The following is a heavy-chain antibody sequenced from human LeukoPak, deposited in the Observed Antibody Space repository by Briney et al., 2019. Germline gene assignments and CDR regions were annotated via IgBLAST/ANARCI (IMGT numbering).Heavy chain of an antibody. Sequence: PGGSLRLSCAASGFTFSDYYMSWIRQAPGKGLEWVSYISSSGSTIYYADSVKGRFTISRHNAKNSLYLQMNRLRAEDTAVYYCARDLMGIVYRGAFYYWGQGTLVTVSS. D-gene: IGHD1-26*01. CDR2: ISSSGSTI. CDR3: ARDLMGIVYRGAFYY. J-gene: IGHJ4*02. CDR1: GFTFSDYY. V-gene: IGHV3-11*01.